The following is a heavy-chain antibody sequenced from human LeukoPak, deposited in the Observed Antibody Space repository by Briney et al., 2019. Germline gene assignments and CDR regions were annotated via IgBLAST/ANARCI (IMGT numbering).Heavy chain of an antibody. CDR3: VRYCSSTTCYTRAVDY. Sequence: KPSETLSLTCTVSGYSITSGYNWAWIRQPPGKVLEWIGGIYHSGSAYYNPSLKSRVTISVDTSKNQFSLKLSSVTAADTAVYYCVRYCSSTTCYTRAVDYWGQGTLVTVSS. D-gene: IGHD2-2*02. J-gene: IGHJ4*02. CDR2: IYHSGSA. CDR1: GYSITSGYN. V-gene: IGHV4-38-2*02.